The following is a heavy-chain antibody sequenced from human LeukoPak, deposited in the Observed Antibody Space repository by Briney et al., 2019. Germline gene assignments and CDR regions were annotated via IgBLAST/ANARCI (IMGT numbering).Heavy chain of an antibody. V-gene: IGHV3-11*01. Sequence: GGSLRLSCAASGFTFSDYYMSWIRQAPGKGLQWISYISNSGDIIYYADSVKGRFTISRDNSKNTLYLQMNSLRAEDTAVYYCAKMSYDILTGYAPFDYRGQGTLVTVSS. D-gene: IGHD3-9*01. CDR1: GFTFSDYY. J-gene: IGHJ4*02. CDR3: AKMSYDILTGYAPFDY. CDR2: ISNSGDII.